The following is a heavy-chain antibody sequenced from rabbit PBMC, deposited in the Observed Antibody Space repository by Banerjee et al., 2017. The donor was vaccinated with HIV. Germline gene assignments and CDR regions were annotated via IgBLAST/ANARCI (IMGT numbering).Heavy chain of an antibody. CDR3: ARGGFNSAGYVGYAFNL. D-gene: IGHD6-1*01. V-gene: IGHV1S40*01. CDR1: GFSFSSGYD. CDR2: IYAGISGST. Sequence: QSLEESGGDLVKPGASLTLTCTASGFSFSSGYDMCWVRQAPGKGLEWIACIYAGISGSTYYANWAKGRFTISKTSSTTVTLQMTSLTAADTATYFCARGGFNSAGYVGYAFNLWGPGTLVTVS. J-gene: IGHJ4*01.